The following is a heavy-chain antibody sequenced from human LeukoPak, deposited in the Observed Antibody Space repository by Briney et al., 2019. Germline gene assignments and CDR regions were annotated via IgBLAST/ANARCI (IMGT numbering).Heavy chain of an antibody. CDR2: ITASGDST. CDR3: ARDYPTSGIVTIFDY. J-gene: IGHJ4*02. V-gene: IGHV3-23*01. D-gene: IGHD1-1*01. CDR1: GFTSNKYA. Sequence: GGSLRLSCASSGFTSNKYAMTWVRRAPGKGLEWVSSITASGDSTYCADSVKGRFTISRDNSKNTLYLQMSSLRAEDTAVYYCARDYPTSGIVTIFDYWGQGSLVTVSS.